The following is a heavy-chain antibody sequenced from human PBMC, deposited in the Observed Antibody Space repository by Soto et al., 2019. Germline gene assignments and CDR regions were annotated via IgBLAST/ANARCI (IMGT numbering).Heavy chain of an antibody. J-gene: IGHJ4*02. CDR1: GGSISSGGYY. V-gene: IGHV4-31*03. Sequence: SETVSLTCTVSGGSISSGGYYWSWIRQHPGKGLEWIGYIYYSGSTYYNPSLKSRVTISVDTSKNQFSLKLSSVTAADTAVYYCARLPKAGAVARLDYWRQATLLTVP. CDR2: IYYSGST. CDR3: ARLPKAGAVARLDY. D-gene: IGHD6-19*01.